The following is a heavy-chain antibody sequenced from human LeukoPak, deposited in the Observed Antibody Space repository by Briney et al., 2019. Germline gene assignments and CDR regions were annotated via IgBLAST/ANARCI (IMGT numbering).Heavy chain of an antibody. CDR1: GFTFSSYW. V-gene: IGHV3-74*03. J-gene: IGHJ6*02. CDR3: ARDPHYYVAMDV. D-gene: IGHD3-10*02. CDR2: IKSDGSST. Sequence: GGSLRLSCAASGFTFSSYWMHWVRQGPGKGLVWVSRIKSDGSSTTYADSVRGRFTISGDNSKSMLFLQLNSLRAEDTALYYCARDPHYYVAMDVWGQGTTVTVSS.